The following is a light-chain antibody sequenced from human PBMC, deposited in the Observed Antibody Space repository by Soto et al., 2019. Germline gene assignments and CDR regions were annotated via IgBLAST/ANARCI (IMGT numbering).Light chain of an antibody. CDR3: CSYAGSYSYV. CDR1: SSDVGGYNY. J-gene: IGLJ1*01. CDR2: DVT. Sequence: QPALTQPRSVSGSPGQSVAISCTGTSSDVGGYNYVSWYQQHPGKAPKLIIYDVTKRPSGVPDRFSGSSSGNTASLTISGLQAEDEADYFCCSYAGSYSYVFGTGTKVTVL. V-gene: IGLV2-11*01.